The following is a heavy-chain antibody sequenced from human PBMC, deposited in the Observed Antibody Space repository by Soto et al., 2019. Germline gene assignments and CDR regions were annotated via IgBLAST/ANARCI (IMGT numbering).Heavy chain of an antibody. CDR1: GFTFSSYG. J-gene: IGHJ4*02. CDR2: ISYDGSNK. V-gene: IGHV3-30*03. D-gene: IGHD6-6*01. CDR3: ARDASSSIAAL. Sequence: GGSLRLSCAASGFTFSSYGMRWVRQAPGKGLEWVAVISYDGSNKYYADSVKGRFTISRDNSKNTLYLQMNSLRAEDTAVYYCARDASSSIAALWGQGTLVTVSS.